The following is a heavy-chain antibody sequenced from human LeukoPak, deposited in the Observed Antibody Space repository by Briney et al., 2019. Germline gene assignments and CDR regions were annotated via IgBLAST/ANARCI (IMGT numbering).Heavy chain of an antibody. V-gene: IGHV4-34*01. CDR2: INHSGST. CDR3: ARGVAAGY. J-gene: IGHJ4*02. D-gene: IGHD6-19*01. Sequence: SETLSLTCAVYGGSFSGYYWSWTRQPPGKGLEWIGEINHSGSTNYNPSLKSRVTISVDTSKNQFSLKLSSVTAADTAVYYCARGVAAGYWGQGTLVTVSS. CDR1: GGSFSGYY.